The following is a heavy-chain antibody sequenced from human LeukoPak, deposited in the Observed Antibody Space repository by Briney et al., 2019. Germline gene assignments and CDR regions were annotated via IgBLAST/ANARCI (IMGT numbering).Heavy chain of an antibody. D-gene: IGHD2-2*02. V-gene: IGHV5-51*01. Sequence: GESLKISCKGSGYSFTSYWIGWVRQMPGKGLEWMRIIYPGDSDTRYSPSFQGQVTISADKSISTAYLQWSSLKASDTAMYYCARLTRDCSSTSCYSVYWGQGTLVTVSS. CDR1: GYSFTSYW. CDR2: IYPGDSDT. CDR3: ARLTRDCSSTSCYSVY. J-gene: IGHJ4*02.